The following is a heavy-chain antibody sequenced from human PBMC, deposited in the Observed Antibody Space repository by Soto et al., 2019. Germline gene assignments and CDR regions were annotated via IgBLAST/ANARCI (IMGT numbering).Heavy chain of an antibody. CDR3: ARDGVGANTYFGYFDY. J-gene: IGHJ4*02. CDR1: GFTFSGYG. Sequence: QVQLVESGGGVVQPGRSLRLSCAASGFTFSGYGMHWVRQAPGKGLEWVAVIRYDGSNTYYADSVKGRFTISRDNPKNTLYLQMNSLRAEDTDVYYCARDGVGANTYFGYFDYWGQGTLVTVSS. V-gene: IGHV3-33*01. CDR2: IRYDGSNT. D-gene: IGHD1-26*01.